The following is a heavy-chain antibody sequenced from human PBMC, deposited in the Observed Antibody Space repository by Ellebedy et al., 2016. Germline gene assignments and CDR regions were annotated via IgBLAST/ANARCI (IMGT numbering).Heavy chain of an antibody. J-gene: IGHJ4*02. Sequence: ASVKVSCKTSGYSFTRHYIHWVRQAPGQGLEWMGLIDPNGITTIYAQRLQGRVTMTRDTSTRTVYMELSSLRSEDAAIYYCARVSYGDYGGGYFDYWGQGTLVTVSS. CDR2: IDPNGITT. CDR1: GYSFTRHY. CDR3: ARVSYGDYGGGYFDY. V-gene: IGHV1-46*01. D-gene: IGHD4-17*01.